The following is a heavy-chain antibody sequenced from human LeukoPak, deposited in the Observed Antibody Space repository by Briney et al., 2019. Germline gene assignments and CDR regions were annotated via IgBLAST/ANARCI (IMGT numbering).Heavy chain of an antibody. J-gene: IGHJ6*02. CDR3: AKDRDIAARYYYGMDV. D-gene: IGHD6-6*01. Sequence: GGSLRLSCAASGFIFSSYGMHWVRQAPGKGLEWVAVISYDGSNKYYADSVKGRFTISRDNSKNTLYLQMNSLRAEDTAVYYCAKDRDIAARYYYGMDVWGQGTTVTVSS. V-gene: IGHV3-30*18. CDR2: ISYDGSNK. CDR1: GFIFSSYG.